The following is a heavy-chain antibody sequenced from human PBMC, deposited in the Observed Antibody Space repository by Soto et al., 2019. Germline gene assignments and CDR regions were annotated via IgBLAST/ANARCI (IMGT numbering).Heavy chain of an antibody. CDR2: ISGSGGST. CDR3: AKAYTLIAAAKIDY. V-gene: IGHV3-23*01. J-gene: IGHJ4*02. Sequence: GGSLRLSCAASGFTFSSYAMSWVRQAPGKGLEWVSAISGSGGSTYYADSVKGRFTISRDNSKNTLYLQMNSLRAEDTTVYYCAKAYTLIAAAKIDYWGQGTLVTVSS. CDR1: GFTFSSYA. D-gene: IGHD6-13*01.